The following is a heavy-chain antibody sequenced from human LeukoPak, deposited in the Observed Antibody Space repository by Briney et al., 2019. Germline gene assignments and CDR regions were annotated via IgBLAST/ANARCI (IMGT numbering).Heavy chain of an antibody. CDR3: AKEYGDSS. V-gene: IGHV3-23*01. D-gene: IGHD2-21*01. CDR1: GFTFSNYA. CDR2: ITTSGDST. J-gene: IGHJ5*02. Sequence: GGSLRLSCAASGFTFSNYAMSWVRQAPGKGLEWVSGITTSGDSTYYADSVKGRFTISRDNSKNTLYLQMNSLRAEDTAVYYCAKEYGDSSWGQGTLVIVAS.